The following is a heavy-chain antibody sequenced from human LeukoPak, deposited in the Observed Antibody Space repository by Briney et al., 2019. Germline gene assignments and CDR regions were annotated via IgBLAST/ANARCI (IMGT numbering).Heavy chain of an antibody. CDR2: ISNSGTAI. CDR1: GFTFSDYY. CDR3: ARDGWIAARFVDY. V-gene: IGHV3-11*04. J-gene: IGHJ4*02. D-gene: IGHD6-6*01. Sequence: PGGSLRLSCAASGFTFSDYYMSWIRQAPGKGLEWVSSISNSGTAIYYADSVKGRFTISRDNAKNSLYLQMNSLGAGDTAVYYCARDGWIAARFVDYWGQGTLVTASS.